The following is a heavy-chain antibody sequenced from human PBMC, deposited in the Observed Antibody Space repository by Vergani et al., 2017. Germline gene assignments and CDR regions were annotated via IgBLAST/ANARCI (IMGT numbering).Heavy chain of an antibody. D-gene: IGHD3-10*01. CDR1: GYTFTSYG. V-gene: IGHV1-18*01. Sequence: QVQLVQSGAEVKKPGASVKVSCTASGYTFTSYGISWVRQAPGQGLEWMGWISAYNGNTNYAQKLQGRVTMTTDTSTSTAYMELRSLRSDDTAVYYCARIKNIKVLPPLDGMDVWGQGTTVTVSS. CDR3: ARIKNIKVLPPLDGMDV. CDR2: ISAYNGNT. J-gene: IGHJ6*02.